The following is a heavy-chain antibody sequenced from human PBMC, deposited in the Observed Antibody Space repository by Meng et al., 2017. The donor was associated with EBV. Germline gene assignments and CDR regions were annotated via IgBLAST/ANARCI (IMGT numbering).Heavy chain of an antibody. D-gene: IGHD6-19*01. CDR1: VASLSSFSY. CDR2: VHYTGST. J-gene: IGHJ5*02. CDR3: ARPFPSWQSPRLDPFGA. V-gene: IGHV4-39*01. Sequence: QLQLRESGPGQVKLSVTLSLPCTVSVASLSSFSYWGWIRQPPGRGLEWIGSVHYTGSTYYSPTLKSRVTVSVDTSKNQFSLRLTSVTAADTAVYYCARPFPSWQSPRLDPFGAWGQGTLGTVS.